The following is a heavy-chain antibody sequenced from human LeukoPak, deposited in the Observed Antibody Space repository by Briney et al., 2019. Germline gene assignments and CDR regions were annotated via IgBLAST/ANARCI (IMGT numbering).Heavy chain of an antibody. Sequence: PSETLSLTCTVSGGSISSSSYYWGWIRQPPGKGLEWIGSIYYSGSTYYNPSLKSRVTISVDTSKNQFSLKLSSVTAADMAVYYCAREDAGATTPPFFDIWGQGTMVTVSS. CDR3: AREDAGATTPPFFDI. D-gene: IGHD1-26*01. V-gene: IGHV4-39*07. CDR1: GGSISSSSYY. J-gene: IGHJ3*02. CDR2: IYYSGST.